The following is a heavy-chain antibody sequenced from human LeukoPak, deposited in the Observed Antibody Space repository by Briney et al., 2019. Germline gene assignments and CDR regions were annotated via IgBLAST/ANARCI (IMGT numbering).Heavy chain of an antibody. J-gene: IGHJ5*02. V-gene: IGHV3-11*04. D-gene: IGHD3-9*01. Sequence: PGGSLRLSCAASGFTFSDYYMSWIRQAPGKGLEWVSYISSSGSTIYYADSAKGRFTISRDNAKNSLYLQMNSLRAEDTAVYYCARRGYDILTGYLNNWFDPWGQGTLVTVSS. CDR2: ISSSGSTI. CDR3: ARRGYDILTGYLNNWFDP. CDR1: GFTFSDYY.